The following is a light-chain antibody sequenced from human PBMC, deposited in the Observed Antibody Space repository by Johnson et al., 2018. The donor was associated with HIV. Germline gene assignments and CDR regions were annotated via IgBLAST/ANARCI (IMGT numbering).Light chain of an antibody. Sequence: QAVLTQPPSASGTPVQRVTISCSGSSSNIGSNTVNWYQQLPGTAPKLLIYSNNQRPSGVPDRFSGSKSGTSASLAISGLQSEDEADYYCGIWDGSLSAYVFGTGTNVTVL. V-gene: IGLV1-44*01. CDR3: GIWDGSLSAYV. CDR2: SNN. J-gene: IGLJ1*01. CDR1: SSNIGSNT.